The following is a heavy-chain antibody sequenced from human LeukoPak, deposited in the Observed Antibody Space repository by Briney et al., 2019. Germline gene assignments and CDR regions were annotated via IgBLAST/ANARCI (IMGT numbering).Heavy chain of an antibody. J-gene: IGHJ4*02. D-gene: IGHD2-21*02. V-gene: IGHV3-48*03. CDR2: ISSSGSNT. Sequence: PGGSLRLSCAAPEFTFSSYEMNWVRQAPGKGLEWVSYISSSGSNTHYADSVKGRFTISRDNAKNSVYLQMNSLRAEDTAAYYCARGLCGGDCYSDWGQGTLVTVSS. CDR3: ARGLCGGDCYSD. CDR1: EFTFSSYE.